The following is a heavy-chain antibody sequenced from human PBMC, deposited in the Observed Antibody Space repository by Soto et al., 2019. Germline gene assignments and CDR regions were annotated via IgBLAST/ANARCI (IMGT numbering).Heavy chain of an antibody. D-gene: IGHD3-3*01. V-gene: IGHV3-30-3*01. CDR3: AIDPGHYGNEYYTFTS. J-gene: IGHJ5*02. Sequence: QVQLVESGGGVVKPGRSLRLSCAASGFTLSSYAMHWVRQAPGKGLEWVAVISCAGTSTYYADSVRGRFTISRDNSKDTVYLHMNSLRTEDTAAYHCAIDPGHYGNEYYTFTSLGQWTLVTVSS. CDR1: GFTLSSYA. CDR2: ISCAGTST.